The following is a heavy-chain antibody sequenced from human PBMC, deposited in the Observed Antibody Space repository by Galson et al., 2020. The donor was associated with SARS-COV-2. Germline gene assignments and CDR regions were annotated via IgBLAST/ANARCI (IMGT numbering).Heavy chain of an antibody. J-gene: IGHJ4*02. CDR1: GFTFSSYG. CDR3: ARDHRYYDSSGYTPPLDY. Sequence: TGGSLRLSCAASGFTFSSYGMHWVRQAPGKGLEWVAVIWYDGSNKYYADSVKGRFTISRDNSKNTLYLQMNSLRAEDTAVYYCARDHRYYDSSGYTPPLDYWGQGTLVAVSS. CDR2: IWYDGSNK. D-gene: IGHD3-22*01. V-gene: IGHV3-33*01.